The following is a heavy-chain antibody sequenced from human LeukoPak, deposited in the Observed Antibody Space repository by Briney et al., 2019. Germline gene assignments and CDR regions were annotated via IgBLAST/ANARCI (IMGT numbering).Heavy chain of an antibody. D-gene: IGHD3-10*01. CDR1: GFTFSSYD. CDR3: AKVPDYYGSGRYH. Sequence: GGSLRLSCAASGFTFSSYDMNWLRQAPGKGLEWVSYISTSGSTIYYADSVKGRFTVSRDNAKNSLYLQMNSLRAEDTAVYYCAKVPDYYGSGRYHWGQGTLVTVSS. J-gene: IGHJ4*02. V-gene: IGHV3-48*03. CDR2: ISTSGSTI.